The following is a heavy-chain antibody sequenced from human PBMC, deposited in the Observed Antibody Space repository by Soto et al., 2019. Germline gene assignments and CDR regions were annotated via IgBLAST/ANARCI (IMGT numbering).Heavy chain of an antibody. J-gene: IGHJ5*02. V-gene: IGHV3-48*01. CDR1: GFTFSSYS. CDR2: ISSSSSTI. Sequence: PVGSLRLSCAASGFTFSSYSMNWVRQAPGKGLEWVSYISSSSSTIYYADSVKGRFTISRDNAKNSLYLQMNSLRAEDTAVYYCARDEIYGSNWFDPWGQGTLVTVSS. D-gene: IGHD3-3*01. CDR3: ARDEIYGSNWFDP.